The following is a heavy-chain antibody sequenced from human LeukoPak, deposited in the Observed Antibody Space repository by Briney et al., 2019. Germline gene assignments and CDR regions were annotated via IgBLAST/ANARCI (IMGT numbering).Heavy chain of an antibody. D-gene: IGHD5-12*01. Sequence: GGFLRLSCAASGFTFSTYATSWVRQAPGKGLEWVSAVRGSGTDTYYAESVKSRFTISRDNSKNTLYLQMNSLRAEDTAIYYCAKTSRVNSAYDSPFHYWGLGTLVTVSS. V-gene: IGHV3-23*01. J-gene: IGHJ4*02. CDR1: GFTFSTYA. CDR2: VRGSGTDT. CDR3: AKTSRVNSAYDSPFHY.